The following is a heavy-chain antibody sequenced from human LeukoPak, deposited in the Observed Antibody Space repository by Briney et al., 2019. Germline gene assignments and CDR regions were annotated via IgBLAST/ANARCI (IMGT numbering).Heavy chain of an antibody. CDR3: ASTIVTTVYPPGWYFDL. Sequence: GESLRLSCAASGFTFSSYAMSWVRQAPGKGLEWVSSISSRSRDVYYADSVKGRFTISRDNTKSSLFLQMDSLRAEDTAVYYCASTIVTTVYPPGWYFDLWGRGTQVTVSS. J-gene: IGHJ2*01. CDR2: ISSRSRDV. CDR1: GFTFSSYA. D-gene: IGHD4-17*01. V-gene: IGHV3-21*06.